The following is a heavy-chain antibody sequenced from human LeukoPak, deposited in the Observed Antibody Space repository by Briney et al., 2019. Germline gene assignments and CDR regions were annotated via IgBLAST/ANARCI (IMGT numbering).Heavy chain of an antibody. V-gene: IGHV3-30*02. CDR2: IWSDESNR. CDR1: GFTFRNYD. Sequence: PGGSLRLSCAASGFTFRNYDMHWVRQAPGKGLEWVAFIWSDESNRYYADSVKGRLTVSRDNSKNMLYLQMNSLRAEDTAVYYCAKSLSSRGVIIPKTSRYFDYWGQGTLVTVSS. CDR3: AKSLSSRGVIIPKTSRYFDY. D-gene: IGHD3-10*01. J-gene: IGHJ4*02.